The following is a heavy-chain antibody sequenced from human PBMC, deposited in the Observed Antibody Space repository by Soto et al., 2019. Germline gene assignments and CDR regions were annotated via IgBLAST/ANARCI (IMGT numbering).Heavy chain of an antibody. CDR2: ISANDVGT. Sequence: GGSLRLSCEASGFTLRNYAMTWVRQAPGKGLEWVSLISANDVGTYYAESVKTRFTISTDQSRNTVYLQMDSLRADDTAIYYCAKAKDDYNWDNRPPFDYWGQGTLVTVSS. CDR1: GFTLRNYA. V-gene: IGHV3-23*01. J-gene: IGHJ4*02. CDR3: AKAKDDYNWDNRPPFDY. D-gene: IGHD1-20*01.